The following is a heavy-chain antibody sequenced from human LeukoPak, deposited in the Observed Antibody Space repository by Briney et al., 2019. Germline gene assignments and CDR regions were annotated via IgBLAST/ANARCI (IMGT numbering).Heavy chain of an antibody. J-gene: IGHJ6*03. CDR3: ARVLHQLLFSYYYYMDV. D-gene: IGHD2-2*01. CDR2: ISSSSSYI. CDR1: GFTFNIYS. Sequence: GGSLRLSCAASGFTFNIYSMSWVRQTPGKGLEWVSSISSSSSYIYYADSVKGRFTISRDNAKNSLYLQMNSLRAEDTAVYYCARVLHQLLFSYYYYMDVWGKGTTVTVSS. V-gene: IGHV3-21*01.